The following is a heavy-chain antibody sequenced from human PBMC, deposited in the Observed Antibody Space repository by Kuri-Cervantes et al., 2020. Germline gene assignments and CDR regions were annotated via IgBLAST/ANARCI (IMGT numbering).Heavy chain of an antibody. CDR2: ISWNSGSI. J-gene: IGHJ4*02. D-gene: IGHD5-18*01. CDR1: GFTFDDYA. V-gene: IGHV3-9*01. CDR3: ARGGYSYGYPVGY. Sequence: GGSLRLSCAASGFTFDDYAMHWVRQAPGKGLEWVSGISWNSGSIGYADSVKGRFTISRDNAKNSLYPQMNSLRAEDTAVYYCARGGYSYGYPVGYWGQGTLVTVSS.